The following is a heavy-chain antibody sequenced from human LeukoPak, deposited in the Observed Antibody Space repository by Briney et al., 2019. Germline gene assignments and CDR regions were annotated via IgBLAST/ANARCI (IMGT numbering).Heavy chain of an antibody. Sequence: GGSLRLSCAPSGFTFSSYSINWVRQAPRRGLEWVSSISSSSSYIYYANSVKGRFTNSRDNAKNSLYLQMNSLRAEDTAVYYCARDITIRMFPFDYWGQGTLVTVSS. CDR3: ARDITIRMFPFDY. CDR2: ISSSSSYI. D-gene: IGHD1-20*01. V-gene: IGHV3-21*01. CDR1: GFTFSSYS. J-gene: IGHJ4*02.